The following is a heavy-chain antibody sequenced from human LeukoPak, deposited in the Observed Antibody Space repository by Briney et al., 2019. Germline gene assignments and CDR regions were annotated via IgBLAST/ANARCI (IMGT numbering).Heavy chain of an antibody. CDR3: ARAIDGDYPSLWYFDY. CDR2: ISSSSSTI. CDR1: GFTFSSYS. J-gene: IGHJ4*02. D-gene: IGHD4-17*01. V-gene: IGHV3-48*01. Sequence: GGSLRLSCAASGFTFSSYSMNWVRQAPGKGLEWVSYISSSSSTIYNADSVKGRFTISRDNAKNSLYLQMNSLRAEDTAVYYCARAIDGDYPSLWYFDYWGQGTLVTVSS.